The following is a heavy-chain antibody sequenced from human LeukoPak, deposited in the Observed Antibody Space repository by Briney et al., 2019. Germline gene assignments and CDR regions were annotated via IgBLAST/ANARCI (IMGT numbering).Heavy chain of an antibody. Sequence: ASVKVSCKASGYTFTSYGISWVRQAPGQGLEWMGWISAYNGNTNYAQKLQGRVTVTTDTSTSTAYMELRSLRSDDTAVYYCASKEIGGYGDYPKQPFDYWGQGTLVTVSS. V-gene: IGHV1-18*01. CDR3: ASKEIGGYGDYPKQPFDY. CDR2: ISAYNGNT. D-gene: IGHD4-17*01. CDR1: GYTFTSYG. J-gene: IGHJ4*02.